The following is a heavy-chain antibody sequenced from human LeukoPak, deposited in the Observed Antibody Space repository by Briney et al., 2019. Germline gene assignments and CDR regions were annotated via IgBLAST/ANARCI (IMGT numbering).Heavy chain of an antibody. D-gene: IGHD6-19*01. Sequence: GGSLRLSCAASGFTFSSYSMNWVRQAPGKGLEWVSFISSSSSYIYYADSVKGRFTISRDNAKNSLYLQMNSLRAEDTAVYYCARDISGWLDYWGQGTLVTVSS. CDR3: ARDISGWLDY. CDR1: GFTFSSYS. CDR2: ISSSSSYI. J-gene: IGHJ4*02. V-gene: IGHV3-21*01.